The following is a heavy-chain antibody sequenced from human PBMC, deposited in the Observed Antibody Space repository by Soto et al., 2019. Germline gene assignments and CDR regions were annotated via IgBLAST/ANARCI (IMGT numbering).Heavy chain of an antibody. CDR2: ISWNSGSI. CDR3: AKSIYATYYFDY. V-gene: IGHV3-9*01. CDR1: GFTFDDYA. Sequence: GGSLRLSCAASGFTFDDYAMHWVRQAPGKGLEWVSGISWNSGSIGYVDSVKGRFTISRDNAKNSLYLQMNSLRAEDTALYYCAKSIYATYYFDYWGQGTLVTVSS. J-gene: IGHJ4*02. D-gene: IGHD2-2*02.